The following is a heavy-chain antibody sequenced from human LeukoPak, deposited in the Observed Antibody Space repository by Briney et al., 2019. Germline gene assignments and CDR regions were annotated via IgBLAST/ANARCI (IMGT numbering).Heavy chain of an antibody. J-gene: IGHJ4*02. Sequence: PGGSLRLSCAASGFTFSSYAMHWVRQAPGKGLEWVAVISYDGSNKYYADSVKGRFTISRDNSKNTLYLQMNSLRAEDTAVYYCARGPVVVVAAQYFGYWGQGTLVTVSS. CDR2: ISYDGSNK. D-gene: IGHD2-15*01. CDR3: ARGPVVVVAAQYFGY. V-gene: IGHV3-30-3*01. CDR1: GFTFSSYA.